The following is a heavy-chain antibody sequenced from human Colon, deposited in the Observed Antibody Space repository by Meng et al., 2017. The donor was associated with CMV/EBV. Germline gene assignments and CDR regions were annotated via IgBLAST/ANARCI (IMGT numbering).Heavy chain of an antibody. CDR3: ARASNSSFDP. CDR1: GFTFSAYP. V-gene: IGHV3-30*04. J-gene: IGHJ5*02. Sequence: GESLKISCAASGFTFSAYPIHWVRQAPRKGLEWVAIISHDGAKKYYAASVKGRFTISRDNSQNTVNVQMNSLRGDDTAVYYCARASNSSFDPWGQGTLVTVSS. CDR2: ISHDGAKK. D-gene: IGHD4-11*01.